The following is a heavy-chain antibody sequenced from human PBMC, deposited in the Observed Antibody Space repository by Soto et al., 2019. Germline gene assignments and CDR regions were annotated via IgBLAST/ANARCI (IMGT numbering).Heavy chain of an antibody. D-gene: IGHD2-2*01. CDR1: GFTFSSYG. CDR2: IWYDGSNK. J-gene: IGHJ6*02. CDR3: ARDHIVVVPAATVPTPYSYYGMDV. Sequence: QVQLVESGGGVVQPGRSLRLSCAASGFTFSSYGMHWVRQAPGKGLEWVAVIWYDGSNKYYADSVKGRFTISRDNSKNTLYLQMNSLRAEDTAVYYCARDHIVVVPAATVPTPYSYYGMDVWGHGTTVTVSS. V-gene: IGHV3-33*01.